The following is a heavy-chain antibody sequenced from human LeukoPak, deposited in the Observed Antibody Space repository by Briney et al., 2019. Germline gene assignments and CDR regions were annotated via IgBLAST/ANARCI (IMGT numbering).Heavy chain of an antibody. CDR3: AREGVGAYDY. V-gene: IGHV3-30*03. J-gene: IGHJ4*02. CDR1: GFTFSSYG. Sequence: GGSLRLSCAASGFTFSSYGMHWVRQAPGKGLEWVAVISYDGSNKYYADSVKGRFTISRDNAKNSLYLQMNSLRAEDTAVYYCAREGVGAYDYWGQGTLVTVSS. D-gene: IGHD1-26*01. CDR2: ISYDGSNK.